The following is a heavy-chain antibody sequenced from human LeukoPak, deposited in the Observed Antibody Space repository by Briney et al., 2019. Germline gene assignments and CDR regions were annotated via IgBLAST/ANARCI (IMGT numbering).Heavy chain of an antibody. Sequence: SETLSLTCAVSAYSISSDCYWAWIRQAPGRGLEWIGSIHHSGRTYYNPSLRSRVTISVDTSKNQFSLKVRSVTAADTAVYYCARERRDGYSAEGGDAFDIWGQGTMVTVSS. J-gene: IGHJ3*02. CDR3: ARERRDGYSAEGGDAFDI. CDR1: AYSISSDCY. CDR2: IHHSGRT. V-gene: IGHV4-38-2*02. D-gene: IGHD5-24*01.